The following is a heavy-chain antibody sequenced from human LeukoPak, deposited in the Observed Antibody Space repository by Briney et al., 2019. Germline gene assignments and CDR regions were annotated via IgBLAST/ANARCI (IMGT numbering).Heavy chain of an antibody. Sequence: ASVKVSCKASGYTFTSYYMHWVRQAPGQGREWMGIINPSGGSTSYAQKFQGRVTMTRDTSTSTVYMELSSLRSEDTAVYYCARESIAVAVPYYYYMDVWGKGTTVTVSS. V-gene: IGHV1-46*01. CDR3: ARESIAVAVPYYYYMDV. CDR1: GYTFTSYY. J-gene: IGHJ6*03. CDR2: INPSGGST. D-gene: IGHD6-19*01.